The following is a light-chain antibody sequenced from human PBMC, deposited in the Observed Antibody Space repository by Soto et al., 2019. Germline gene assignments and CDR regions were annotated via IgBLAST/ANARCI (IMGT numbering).Light chain of an antibody. Sequence: QSALTQPASVSGSPGQSITISCTGTTSDVGGYNYVSWYQQHPGKAPKLMIYEVSNRPSGISNRFSGCKSGNTASLTISGLQAEDEADYYCSSYTSSSNWVFGGGTKLTVL. V-gene: IGLV2-14*01. J-gene: IGLJ3*02. CDR2: EVS. CDR3: SSYTSSSNWV. CDR1: TSDVGGYNY.